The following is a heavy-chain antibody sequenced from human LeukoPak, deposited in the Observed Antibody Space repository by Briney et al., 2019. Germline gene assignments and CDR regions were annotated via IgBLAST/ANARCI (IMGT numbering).Heavy chain of an antibody. CDR3: ARPTSSGWYPH. Sequence: GGSLRLSCAASGFTFSDFNMNWVRQAPGEGLEWVSYITGSSSSIYYADSVKGRFTISRNNAKNSLYLQMNSLRAEDTAVYYCARPTSSGWYPHWGQGTMVTVSS. V-gene: IGHV3-48*01. J-gene: IGHJ3*01. D-gene: IGHD6-19*01. CDR1: GFTFSDFN. CDR2: ITGSSSSI.